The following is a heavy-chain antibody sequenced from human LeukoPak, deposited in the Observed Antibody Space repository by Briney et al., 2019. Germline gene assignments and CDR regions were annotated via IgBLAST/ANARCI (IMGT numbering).Heavy chain of an antibody. CDR2: MNPSGGST. Sequence: VASVKVSCKASGYTFTSYYMHWVRQAPGQGLEWMGIMNPSGGSTSYAQKFQGRVTMTRDTSTSTVYMELRSLRSDDTAVYYCVRKYDSAYVPWGQGTLVIVSS. CDR3: VRKYDSAYVP. CDR1: GYTFTSYY. V-gene: IGHV1-46*01. D-gene: IGHD5-12*01. J-gene: IGHJ5*02.